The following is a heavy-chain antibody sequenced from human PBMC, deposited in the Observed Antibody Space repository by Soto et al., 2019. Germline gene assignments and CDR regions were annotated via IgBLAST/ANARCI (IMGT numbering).Heavy chain of an antibody. J-gene: IGHJ4*02. Sequence: QVTLKESGPVLVKPTETLTLTCTVSGFSLSNARMGVSWIRQPPGKALEWLAHIFSNDEKSYSTSLKSRLTISKDTSKSQVVLTMTNMDPVDTATYYCARIRVGATKTYFDYWGQGTLVTVSS. CDR1: GFSLSNARMG. CDR2: IFSNDEK. V-gene: IGHV2-26*01. D-gene: IGHD1-26*01. CDR3: ARIRVGATKTYFDY.